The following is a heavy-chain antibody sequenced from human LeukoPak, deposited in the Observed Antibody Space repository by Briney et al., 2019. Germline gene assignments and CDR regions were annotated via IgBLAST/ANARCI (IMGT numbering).Heavy chain of an antibody. Sequence: PGRSLRLSCAASGFTFSSYAMHWVRQAPGKGLEWVAVISYDGSNKYYADSVKGRFTISRDNSKNTLYLQMNSLKTEDTAVYYCTTLDNYYDSSGRDYWGQGTLVTVSS. CDR2: ISYDGSNK. D-gene: IGHD3-22*01. CDR3: TTLDNYYDSSGRDY. J-gene: IGHJ4*02. CDR1: GFTFSSYA. V-gene: IGHV3-30*04.